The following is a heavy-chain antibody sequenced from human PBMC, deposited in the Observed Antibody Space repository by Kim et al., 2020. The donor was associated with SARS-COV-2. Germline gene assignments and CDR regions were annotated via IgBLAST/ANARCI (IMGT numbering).Heavy chain of an antibody. CDR3: ARRGRKGSGGRVFWFDP. V-gene: IGHV4-34*12. CDR2: IIHTGST. CDR1: GGSFSGYY. Sequence: SETLSLTCAVYGGSFSGYYWNWIRQPPGKGLEWIGDIIHTGSTNYNPSLKSRVTISVDTSKNQFSLKLSSVTAADTAVYYCARRGRKGSGGRVFWFDPWG. J-gene: IGHJ5*02. D-gene: IGHD2-15*01.